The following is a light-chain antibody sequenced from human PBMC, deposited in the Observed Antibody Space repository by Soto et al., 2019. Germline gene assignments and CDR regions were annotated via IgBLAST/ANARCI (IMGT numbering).Light chain of an antibody. Sequence: QSVLTQPPSVSGAPGQRVTISCTGSSSNIGAGYDVHWYQQLPGTAPKLLIYGNSNRPSGVPDRFSGSKSGTSASLAITGIQAEDEADYYCQSYDTSLSVLYVFGTGTKVTVL. V-gene: IGLV1-40*01. CDR2: GNS. CDR1: SSNIGAGYD. J-gene: IGLJ1*01. CDR3: QSYDTSLSVLYV.